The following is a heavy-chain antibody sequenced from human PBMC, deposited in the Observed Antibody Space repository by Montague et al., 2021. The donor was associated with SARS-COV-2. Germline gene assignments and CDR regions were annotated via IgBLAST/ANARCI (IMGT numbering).Heavy chain of an antibody. CDR1: GCSISTGNY. V-gene: IGHV4-38-2*02. Sequence: SETLSLTCTVSGCSISTGNYCGCFRQPPPEELQWLVAIYHNRGTSFNTSLKSRVTISVDTSKNQFSLNLSSVTAADTAVYYCAKVAGSHDCFDIWGRGTMVTGSS. CDR2: IYHNRGT. J-gene: IGHJ3*02. D-gene: IGHD6-19*01. CDR3: AKVAGSHDCFDI.